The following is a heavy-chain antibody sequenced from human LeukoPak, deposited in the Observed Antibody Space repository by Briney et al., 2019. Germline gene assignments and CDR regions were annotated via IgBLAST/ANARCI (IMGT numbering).Heavy chain of an antibody. CDR2: ISGSGGST. D-gene: IGHD3-3*01. CDR1: GFTLSSHA. CDR3: ALGLRFLEWLFDY. V-gene: IGHV3-23*01. Sequence: PGGSLRLSCAASGFTLSSHALSLVRPAPGEGVGWGSAISGSGGSTYYADSVKGRFTISRDNSKNTLYLQMNSLRAEDTAVYYCALGLRFLEWLFDYWGQGTLVTVSS. J-gene: IGHJ4*02.